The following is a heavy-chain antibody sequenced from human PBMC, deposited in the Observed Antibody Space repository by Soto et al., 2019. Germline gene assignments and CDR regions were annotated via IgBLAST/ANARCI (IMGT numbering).Heavy chain of an antibody. CDR1: GYSISSAYY. CDR2: IYRNGMT. CDR3: ARAYYYDSSGYLRD. Sequence: PSETLSLTCAVSGYSISSAYYWAWIRQPPGKGLEWIGHIYRNGMTYYNPSLNGRVIIAVDTSKNQFSLKLTSVTAADTAVYYCARAYYYDSSGYLRDWGQGTLVIVSS. D-gene: IGHD3-22*01. J-gene: IGHJ4*02. V-gene: IGHV4-38-2*01.